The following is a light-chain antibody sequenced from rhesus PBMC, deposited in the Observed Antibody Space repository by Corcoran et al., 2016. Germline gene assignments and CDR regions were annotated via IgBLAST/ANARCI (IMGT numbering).Light chain of an antibody. V-gene: IGKV1-33*02. J-gene: IGKJ3*01. CDR2: AAS. Sequence: DIQMSQSPSSLSASVGDKVTITCRASQGISNALAWYQQKPGKAPKLLSSAASSLESGVPLRSSGSRSGTDFTLTISSLQPEDFATYYCQQGDSTPFTFGPGTKLDIK. CDR1: QGISNA. CDR3: QQGDSTPFT.